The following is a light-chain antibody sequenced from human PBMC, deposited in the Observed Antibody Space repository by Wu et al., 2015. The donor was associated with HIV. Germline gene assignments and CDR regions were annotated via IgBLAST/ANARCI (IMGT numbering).Light chain of an antibody. CDR3: QQYGSSPKT. CDR2: GAS. Sequence: IVLTQSPGTLSLSPGERATLSCRASQSVSSSDLGWYQQKPGQAPRLLISGASNRATGIPNRFSGTGSGTDFTLTISRLEPEDFAVYYCQQYGSSPKTFGQGPKLEIK. J-gene: IGKJ2*01. CDR1: QSVSSSD. V-gene: IGKV3-20*01.